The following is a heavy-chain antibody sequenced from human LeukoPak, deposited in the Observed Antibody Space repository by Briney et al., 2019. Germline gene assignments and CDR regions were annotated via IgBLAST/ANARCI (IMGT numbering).Heavy chain of an antibody. J-gene: IGHJ4*02. D-gene: IGHD3-3*01. CDR3: AREIITTRETDFDY. V-gene: IGHV3-30-3*01. CDR2: ISYDGNNK. CDR1: GFTFSSYA. Sequence: GGSLRLSCAASGFTFSSYAMHWVRQAPGKGLEWVAVISYDGNNKYYADSVKGRFTISRDNCKNTLYLQMNSLRAKDTAVYYCAREIITTRETDFDYWGQGTLVTVSS.